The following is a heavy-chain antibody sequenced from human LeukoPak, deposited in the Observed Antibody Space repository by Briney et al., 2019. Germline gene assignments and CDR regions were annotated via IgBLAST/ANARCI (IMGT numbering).Heavy chain of an antibody. CDR2: INPNSGGT. CDR3: ARAGSGSYYYYFDY. D-gene: IGHD3-10*01. V-gene: IGHV1-2*04. CDR1: VYTFTGYY. J-gene: IGHJ4*02. Sequence: ASVKVSCKASVYTFTGYYMHWVRQAPGQGLEWMGWINPNSGGTNYAQKFQGWVTMTRDTSISTAYMELSRLRSDDTAVYYCARAGSGSYYYYFDYWGQGTLVTVSS.